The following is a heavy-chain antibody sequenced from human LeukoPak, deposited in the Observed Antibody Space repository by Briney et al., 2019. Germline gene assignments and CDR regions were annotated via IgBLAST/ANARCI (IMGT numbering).Heavy chain of an antibody. CDR2: IYYSGSA. CDR1: GVSMSSYY. CDR3: ARGRYNWNY. D-gene: IGHD1-20*01. V-gene: IGHV4-59*01. J-gene: IGHJ4*02. Sequence: PSETLSLTCDVSGVSMSSYYRSWIRQPPRRGLEWIGGIYYSGSANYNPSLNSRVTISVDTSKNQFSLKLRSVIAADTAVYHCARGRYNWNYGGQEILVTVSS.